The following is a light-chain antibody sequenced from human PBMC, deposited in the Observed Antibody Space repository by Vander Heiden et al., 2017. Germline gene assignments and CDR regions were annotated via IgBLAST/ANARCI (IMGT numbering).Light chain of an antibody. CDR2: AAS. CDR3: QQSDSTPTT. J-gene: IGKJ5*01. Sequence: DIQMTQSPSSLSASVGDSITISCRASQTINTYLNWYQQKPGKAPELLIYAASSLNRRVPSRLRGSGSGTDFTLTISSLQPEDFATYYCQQSDSTPTTFGPGTRLEIK. CDR1: QTINTY. V-gene: IGKV1-39*01.